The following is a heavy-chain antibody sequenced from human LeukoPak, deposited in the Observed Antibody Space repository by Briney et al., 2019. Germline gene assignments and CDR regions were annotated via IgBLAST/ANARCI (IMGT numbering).Heavy chain of an antibody. CDR1: GYTFTDYY. V-gene: IGHV1-2*02. D-gene: IGHD3-16*01. Sequence: ASVKVSCKASGYTFTDYYLHWVRQAPGQGLEWMGWINPKNGGTTYEPKFQGRVTMTWDTSISTAYMALSRLTSDDTALYYCARAYEYGWFDPWGQRPLVTVSS. CDR2: INPKNGGT. J-gene: IGHJ5*02. CDR3: ARAYEYGWFDP.